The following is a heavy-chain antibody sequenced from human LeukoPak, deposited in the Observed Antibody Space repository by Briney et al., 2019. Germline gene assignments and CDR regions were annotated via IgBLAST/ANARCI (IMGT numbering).Heavy chain of an antibody. D-gene: IGHD3-16*02. J-gene: IGHJ4*02. V-gene: IGHV3-53*01. CDR1: GFSVTSNY. Sequence: GESLKISCAASGFSVTSNYMSWVRQAPGKGLEWVSVTYSGGTTYYADSVKGRFTISRDTSKNTVYLQMNSLSAEDTAVYYCARDYRYYADWGQGTLVTVSS. CDR3: ARDYRYYAD. CDR2: TYSGGTT.